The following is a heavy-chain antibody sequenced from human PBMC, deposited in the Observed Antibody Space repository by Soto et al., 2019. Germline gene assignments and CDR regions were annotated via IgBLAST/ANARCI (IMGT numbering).Heavy chain of an antibody. CDR2: ISNTGINK. Sequence: QVQLVESGGGVVQPGRSLRLSCAASGFTFRTYGMHWVRQAPGKGLEWLAVISNTGINKYYADSVKGRFIISRDNSRDTLFLQMNSLRGEDTAIYYCAKVIRADSTSSNFYYYSGLDVWGQGTTVTVSS. D-gene: IGHD6-6*01. J-gene: IGHJ6*02. V-gene: IGHV3-30*18. CDR3: AKVIRADSTSSNFYYYSGLDV. CDR1: GFTFRTYG.